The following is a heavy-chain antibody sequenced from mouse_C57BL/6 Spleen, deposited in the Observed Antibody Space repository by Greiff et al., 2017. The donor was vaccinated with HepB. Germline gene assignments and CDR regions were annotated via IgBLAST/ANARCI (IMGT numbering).Heavy chain of an antibody. CDR3: ARLGISYYFDY. V-gene: IGHV1-64*01. D-gene: IGHD1-3*01. CDR2: IHPNSGST. J-gene: IGHJ2*01. CDR1: GYTFTSYW. Sequence: QVQLKQPGAELVKPGASVKLSCKASGYTFTSYWMHWVKQRPGQGLEWIGMIHPNSGSTNYNEKFKSKATLTVDKSSSTAYMQLSSLTSEDSAVYYCARLGISYYFDYWGQGTTLTVSS.